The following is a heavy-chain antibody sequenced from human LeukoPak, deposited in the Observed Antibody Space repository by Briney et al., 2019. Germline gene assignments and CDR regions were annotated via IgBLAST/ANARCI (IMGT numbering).Heavy chain of an antibody. Sequence: GGSLRLSCAASGFTFSSYAMSWVRQAPGKGLEWVSAISGSGGSTYYADSVKGRFTISRDNSKNTLYLQMNSLRAEDTAVSYCVGDSSGYFAFDIWGQGTKVTVSS. CDR3: VGDSSGYFAFDI. J-gene: IGHJ3*02. CDR2: ISGSGGST. D-gene: IGHD3-22*01. V-gene: IGHV3-23*01. CDR1: GFTFSSYA.